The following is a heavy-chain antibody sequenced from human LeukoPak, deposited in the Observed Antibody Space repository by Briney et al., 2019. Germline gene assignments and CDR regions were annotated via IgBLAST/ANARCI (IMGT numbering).Heavy chain of an antibody. D-gene: IGHD3-16*01. J-gene: IGHJ3*02. V-gene: IGHV1-46*01. CDR1: GGTFSSYA. CDR2: INPSGGST. CDR3: ARDYPSPHRGTIHDAFDI. Sequence: ASVKVSCKASGGTFSSYAISWVRQAPGQGLEWMGIINPSGGSTSYAQKFQGRVTMTRDTSTSTVYMELSSLRSEDTAVYYCARDYPSPHRGTIHDAFDIWGQGTMVTVSS.